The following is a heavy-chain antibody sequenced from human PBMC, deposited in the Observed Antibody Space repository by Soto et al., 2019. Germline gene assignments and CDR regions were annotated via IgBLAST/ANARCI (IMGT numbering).Heavy chain of an antibody. D-gene: IGHD3-10*02. J-gene: IGHJ3*02. Sequence: QVQLQEAGPGLVRASQTLSMTCTVAGGSMSDNDYNWSWLRQSPGQGLQWIGYIYDTWTTSYSPSRKSRVTMSADTTRSQFSLKLTSVTSADTALYCCARGIVRGGFDIWGQGTVVTVSS. V-gene: IGHV4-30-4*01. CDR3: ARGIVRGGFDI. CDR2: IYDTWTT. CDR1: GGSMSDNDYN.